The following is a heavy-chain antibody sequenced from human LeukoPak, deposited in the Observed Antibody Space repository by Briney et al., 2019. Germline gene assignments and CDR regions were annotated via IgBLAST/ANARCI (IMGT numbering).Heavy chain of an antibody. D-gene: IGHD2-2*01. J-gene: IGHJ5*02. CDR2: VYHREST. Sequence: SETLPLTCEVYGGSLRGYFWSWIRQPPRKGLDWIGGVYHRESTHYNPSLKSRVTISVDTSKNQFSLKLSSVTAADTAVYYCARVTQEPAASLGFWFDPWGQGTLVTVSS. V-gene: IGHV4-34*01. CDR1: GGSLRGYF. CDR3: ARVTQEPAASLGFWFDP.